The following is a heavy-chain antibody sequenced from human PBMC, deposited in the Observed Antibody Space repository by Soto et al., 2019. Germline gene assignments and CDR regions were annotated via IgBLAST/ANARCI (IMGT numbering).Heavy chain of an antibody. Sequence: EVQLVESGGGLVQPGGSLRLSCAASGFTVSSNYMSWVRQAPGKGLEWVSVIYSGGSTYYADSVKGRFTISRDNSKNTLYLQMNSLRAEDTAVYYCARGDSWSSNYFDYWGQGTLVTVSS. CDR3: ARGDSWSSNYFDY. J-gene: IGHJ4*02. CDR1: GFTVSSNY. CDR2: IYSGGST. V-gene: IGHV3-66*01. D-gene: IGHD6-13*01.